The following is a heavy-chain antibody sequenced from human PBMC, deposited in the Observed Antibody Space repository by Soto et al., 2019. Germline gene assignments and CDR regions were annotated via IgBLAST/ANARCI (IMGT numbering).Heavy chain of an antibody. CDR2: INAGNGNT. Sequence: ASVKVSCKASGYTFTSYAMHWVRQAPGQRLEWMGWINAGNGNTKYSQKFQGRVTITRDTSASTAYMELSSLRSEDTAVYYCARDTHYYYGSGSYYSCWGQGTLVTVS. J-gene: IGHJ4*02. D-gene: IGHD3-10*01. CDR3: ARDTHYYYGSGSYYSC. CDR1: GYTFTSYA. V-gene: IGHV1-3*01.